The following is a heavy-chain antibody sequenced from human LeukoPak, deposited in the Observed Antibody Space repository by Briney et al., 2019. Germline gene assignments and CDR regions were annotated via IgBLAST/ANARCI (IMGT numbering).Heavy chain of an antibody. CDR1: GFTVSNYG. J-gene: IGHJ4*02. CDR2: ISYEGGTT. V-gene: IGHV3-30*18. CDR3: AKEGTVRVSTWYVN. D-gene: IGHD6-13*01. Sequence: PVRSLRLSCAGPGFTVSNYGMDRLGQAPGKGLQWVAVISYEGGTTYYVDSGKGRFTGSRDNSRNTLVLQRDNRTADDTAVYYCAKEGTVRVSTWYVNWGQGSMVIVSS.